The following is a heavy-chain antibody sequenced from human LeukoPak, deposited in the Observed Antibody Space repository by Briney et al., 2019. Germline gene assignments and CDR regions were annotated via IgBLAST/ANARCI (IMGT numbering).Heavy chain of an antibody. J-gene: IGHJ4*02. CDR3: ARSGKAAAGSLDY. Sequence: GASVKVSCKASGDTFSSYAISWVRQAPGQGLEWMGGIIPIFGTANYAQKFQGRVTITADESTSTAYMELSSLRSKDTAVYYCARSGKAAAGSLDYWGQGTLVTVSS. V-gene: IGHV1-69*13. CDR1: GDTFSSYA. CDR2: IIPIFGTA. D-gene: IGHD6-13*01.